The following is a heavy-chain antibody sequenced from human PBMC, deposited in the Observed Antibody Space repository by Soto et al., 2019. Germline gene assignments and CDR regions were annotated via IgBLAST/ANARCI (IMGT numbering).Heavy chain of an antibody. V-gene: IGHV3-30-3*01. CDR1: GFTFSSYA. CDR3: AIPKNSGYDYEFDY. J-gene: IGHJ4*02. CDR2: ISYDGSNK. Sequence: QVQLVESGGGVVQPGRSLRLSCAASGFTFSSYAMHWVRQAPGKGLEWVAVISYDGSNKYYADSVKGRFTISRDNSKNTLYLQMTSLRAEDTAVYYCAIPKNSGYDYEFDYWGQGTLVTVSS. D-gene: IGHD5-12*01.